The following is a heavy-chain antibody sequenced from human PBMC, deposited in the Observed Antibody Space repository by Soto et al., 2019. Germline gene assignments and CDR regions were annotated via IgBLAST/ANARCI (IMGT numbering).Heavy chain of an antibody. D-gene: IGHD1-1*01. CDR3: AIYQFASAWSLGVDDRLDY. Sequence: QVQLVESGGGVVQPGRSLRLSCAASGFTFSSYAMHWVRQAPGKGLEWVAVISYDGSNKYYADSVKGRFTISRDNSKNTLYLQMNSLRAEDTAVYYCAIYQFASAWSLGVDDRLDYWGQGTLVTVSS. J-gene: IGHJ4*02. CDR2: ISYDGSNK. V-gene: IGHV3-30-3*01. CDR1: GFTFSSYA.